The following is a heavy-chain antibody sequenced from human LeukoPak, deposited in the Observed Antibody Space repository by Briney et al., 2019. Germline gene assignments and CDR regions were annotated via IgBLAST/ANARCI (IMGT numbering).Heavy chain of an antibody. CDR1: GFTFSSNY. D-gene: IGHD3-22*01. CDR2: IYSGGST. J-gene: IGHJ4*02. CDR3: ARTFDSSGYDYGHYFDY. V-gene: IGHV3-53*01. Sequence: PGGSLRLSCAASGFTFSSNYMSWVRQAPGKGLEWVSVIYSGGSTYYADSVKGRFTISRDNSKNTLTLQMNSLRVEDTAVYHCARTFDSSGYDYGHYFDYWGQGALVTVSS.